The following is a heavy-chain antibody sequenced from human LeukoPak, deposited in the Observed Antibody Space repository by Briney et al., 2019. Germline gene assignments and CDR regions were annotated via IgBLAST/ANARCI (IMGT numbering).Heavy chain of an antibody. CDR2: ISYDGSNK. D-gene: IGHD5-18*01. CDR1: GFTFSSYA. J-gene: IGHJ4*02. V-gene: IGHV3-30-3*01. CDR3: ARTKRVGPKARYSYGPDY. Sequence: GGSLRLSCAASGFTFSSYAMHWVRQAPGRGLEWVAVISYDGSNKYYADSVKGRFTISRDNSKNTLYLQMNSLRAEDTAVYYCARTKRVGPKARYSYGPDYWGQGTLVTVSS.